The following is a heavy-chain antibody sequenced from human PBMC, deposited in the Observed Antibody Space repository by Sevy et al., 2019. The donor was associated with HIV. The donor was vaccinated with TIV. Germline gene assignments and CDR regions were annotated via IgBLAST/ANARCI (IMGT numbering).Heavy chain of an antibody. CDR1: GFTFSSYA. D-gene: IGHD1-1*01. V-gene: IGHV3-30-3*01. Sequence: GGSLRLSCAASGFTFSSYAMHWVRQAPGKGLEWVAVISYDGSNKYYADSVKGRFTISRDNSKNTLYLQMNSLRAEDTAVYYCARVPAALRLGGNAANAAFDIWGQGTMVTVSS. J-gene: IGHJ3*02. CDR2: ISYDGSNK. CDR3: ARVPAALRLGGNAANAAFDI.